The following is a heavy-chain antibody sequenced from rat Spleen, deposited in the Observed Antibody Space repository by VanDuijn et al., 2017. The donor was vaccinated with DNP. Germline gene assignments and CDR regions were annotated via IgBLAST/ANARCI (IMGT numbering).Heavy chain of an antibody. J-gene: IGHJ3*01. CDR2: ISYDGSST. Sequence: EVQLVESGGGLVQPGRSLKLSCTASGFTFSDYYMAWVRQAPTKGLEWVASISYDGSSTYYRDSVKGRFTISRDNAETSPYLQMDSLGSEDTATTYCATQPLTTGAPNWFASWGRGTLVTVSS. CDR3: ATQPLTTGAPNWFAS. D-gene: IGHD1-1*01. CDR1: GFTFSDYY. V-gene: IGHV5-20*01.